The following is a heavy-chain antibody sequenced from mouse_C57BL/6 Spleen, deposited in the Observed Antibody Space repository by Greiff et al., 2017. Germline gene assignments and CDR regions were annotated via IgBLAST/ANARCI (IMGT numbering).Heavy chain of an antibody. Sequence: QVQLQQPGAELVRPGTSVKLSCKASGYTFTSYWMHWVKQRPGQGLEWIGVIDPSASYTNYTQKFKGKATLTVDTSSSTAYMQLSSLTSEDSAVYYCARRSYGSRTGYFDVWGTGTTVTVSS. CDR3: ARRSYGSRTGYFDV. V-gene: IGHV1-59*01. CDR2: IDPSASYT. J-gene: IGHJ1*03. CDR1: GYTFTSYW. D-gene: IGHD1-1*01.